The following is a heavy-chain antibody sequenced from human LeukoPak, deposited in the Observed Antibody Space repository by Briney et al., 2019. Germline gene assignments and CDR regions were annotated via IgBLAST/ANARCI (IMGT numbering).Heavy chain of an antibody. V-gene: IGHV3-48*01. CDR3: ARGVDY. CDR1: GFTFSSYS. CDR2: ISSSSGTI. D-gene: IGHD6-13*01. J-gene: IGHJ4*02. Sequence: GGSLRLSCAASGFTFSSYSMNWVRQAPGKGLEWVSYISSSSGTIYYADSVKGRFTISRDNSKNTPYLQMNSLRAEDTAVYYCARGVDYWGQGTLVTVSS.